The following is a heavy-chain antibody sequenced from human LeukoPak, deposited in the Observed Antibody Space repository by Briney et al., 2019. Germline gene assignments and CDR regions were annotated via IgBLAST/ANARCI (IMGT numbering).Heavy chain of an antibody. D-gene: IGHD3-3*01. CDR3: SRGFVGAEDY. Sequence: PGGSLRLSCAASGFTFSSYWMHWVRQAPGKGLVWVSRINPAGSVTNHADSVRGRFTISRDTATNTLYLEMNSLRAEDTAVYFCSRGFVGAEDYWGQGTLVTVSS. V-gene: IGHV3-74*01. CDR1: GFTFSSYW. CDR2: INPAGSVT. J-gene: IGHJ4*02.